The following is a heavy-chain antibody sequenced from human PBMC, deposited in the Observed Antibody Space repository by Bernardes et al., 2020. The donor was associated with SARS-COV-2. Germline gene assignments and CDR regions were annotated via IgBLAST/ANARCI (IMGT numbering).Heavy chain of an antibody. Sequence: GGSLRLSCAASGFTFSSYSMNWVRQAPGKGLEWVSSISSSSSYIYYADSVKGRFTISRDNAKNSLYLQMNSLRAEDTAVYYCARDRGPVIVVVPAGGFDYWGQGTLVTVSS. J-gene: IGHJ4*02. V-gene: IGHV3-21*01. CDR3: ARDRGPVIVVVPAGGFDY. CDR1: GFTFSSYS. CDR2: ISSSSSYI. D-gene: IGHD2-2*01.